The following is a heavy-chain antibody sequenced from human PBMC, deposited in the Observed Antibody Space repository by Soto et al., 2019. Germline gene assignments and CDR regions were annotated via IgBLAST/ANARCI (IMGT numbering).Heavy chain of an antibody. CDR3: ARARGDYPRFYSDY. V-gene: IGHV3-33*01. CDR1: GFTFSSYG. D-gene: IGHD4-17*01. Sequence: QVQLVESGGGVVQPGRSLRLSCAASGFTFSSYGMHWVRQAPGKGLEWVAVIWYDGSNKYYADSVKGRFTISRDNSKNTLYLQMKILRAEDTAVYYCARARGDYPRFYSDYRGQGTLVTVSS. CDR2: IWYDGSNK. J-gene: IGHJ4*02.